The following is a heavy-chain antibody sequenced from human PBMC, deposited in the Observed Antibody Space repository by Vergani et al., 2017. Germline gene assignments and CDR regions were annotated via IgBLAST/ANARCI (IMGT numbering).Heavy chain of an antibody. J-gene: IGHJ6*02. CDR3: ARVRIAAAGTQYYYYGMDV. CDR1: GGSISSGDYY. CDR2: IYYSGST. Sequence: QAQLQESGPGLVKPSQTLSLTCTVSGGSISSGDYYWSWIRQPPGKGLEWIGYIYYSGSTYYNPSLKSRVTISVDTSKNQFSLKLSSVTAADTAVYYCARVRIAAAGTQYYYYGMDVWGQGTTVTVSS. V-gene: IGHV4-30-4*08. D-gene: IGHD6-13*01.